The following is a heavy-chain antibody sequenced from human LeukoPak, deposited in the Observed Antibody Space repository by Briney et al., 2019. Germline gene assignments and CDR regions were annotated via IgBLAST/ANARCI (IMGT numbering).Heavy chain of an antibody. V-gene: IGHV4-31*03. CDR3: ARVAAVAAAGMGWFDP. CDR1: GGSISSGGYY. J-gene: IGHJ5*02. D-gene: IGHD6-13*01. CDR2: SYYSGST. Sequence: SETLALICTVSGGSISSGGYYWSWIRQHPGKGLEWIGYSYYSGSTYYNPSLKSRVTISVDTSKNQFSLKLSSVTAADTAVYYCARVAAVAAAGMGWFDPWGQGTLVTVSS.